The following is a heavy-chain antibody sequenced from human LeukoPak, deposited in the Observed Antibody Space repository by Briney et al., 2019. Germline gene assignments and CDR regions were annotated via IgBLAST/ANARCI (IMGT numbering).Heavy chain of an antibody. CDR2: FDPEDGET. CDR3: AKGVVGATIDWFDP. V-gene: IGHV1-24*01. D-gene: IGHD1-26*01. CDR1: GYTLTELS. J-gene: IGHJ5*02. Sequence: ASVKVSCKVSGYTLTELSMHWVRQAPGKGLEWMGGFDPEDGETIYAQKFQGRVTMTEDTSTDTAYMELSSLRSEDTAVYYCAKGVVGATIDWFDPWGQGTLVTVSS.